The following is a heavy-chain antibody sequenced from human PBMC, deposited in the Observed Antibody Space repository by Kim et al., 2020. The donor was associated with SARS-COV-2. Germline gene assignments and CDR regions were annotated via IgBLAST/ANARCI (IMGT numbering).Heavy chain of an antibody. CDR3: AKTRGSYGAYYFDC. J-gene: IGHJ4*02. V-gene: IGHV3-23*01. Sequence: GGSLRLSCAASGFTFSNYAMTWVRQARGKGLEWVSSISSGSVTSYYADSVKGRFTISRDNSENTVYLQMNSLRAEDTAIYYCAKTRGSYGAYYFDCWGQGTLVTVSS. CDR1: GFTFSNYA. D-gene: IGHD5-18*01. CDR2: ISSGSVTS.